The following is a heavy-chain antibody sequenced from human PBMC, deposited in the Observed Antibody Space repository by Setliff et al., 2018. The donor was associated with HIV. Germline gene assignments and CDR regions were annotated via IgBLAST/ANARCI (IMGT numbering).Heavy chain of an antibody. D-gene: IGHD1-26*01. CDR3: ARGARLLAAYSDRWDYFYMAV. CDR1: GGSFSGYY. J-gene: IGHJ6*03. CDR2: INHSGST. V-gene: IGHV4-34*01. Sequence: SETLSLTCAVYGGSFSGYYWSWIRQPPGKGLEWIGEINHSGSTHYNPSLKSRFIISVDTSKNQLSLKVNSMTAADTAVYYCARGARLLAAYSDRWDYFYMAVWGKGTTVTVSS.